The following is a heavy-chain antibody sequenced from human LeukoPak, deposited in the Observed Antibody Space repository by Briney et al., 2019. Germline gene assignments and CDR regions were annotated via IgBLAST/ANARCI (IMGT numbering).Heavy chain of an antibody. Sequence: SETLSLTCTVSGGSISSYYWSWIRQPPGKGLEWIGEISHSGSTNYNPSLKSRVTISVDTSKNQFSLKLSSVTAADTAVYYCARRAVVVPAATTAPFDYWGQGTLVTVSS. CDR1: GGSISSYY. CDR2: ISHSGST. CDR3: ARRAVVVPAATTAPFDY. D-gene: IGHD2-2*01. J-gene: IGHJ4*02. V-gene: IGHV4-34*01.